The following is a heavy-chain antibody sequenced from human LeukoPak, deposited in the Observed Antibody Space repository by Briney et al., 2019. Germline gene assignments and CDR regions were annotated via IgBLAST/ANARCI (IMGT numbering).Heavy chain of an antibody. CDR3: ARDIRVGPHFGYFLY. D-gene: IGHD3-3*02. CDR2: INTNTGNP. CDR1: RYTFTSYA. Sequence: ASVKVSCKASRYTFTSYAMNWVRQAPGQGLEWMVWINTNTGNPTYAQGFTGRFVFSLDTSVSTAYLQISSLKAEDTAVYYCARDIRVGPHFGYFLYWGQGTLVTVSS. V-gene: IGHV7-4-1*02. J-gene: IGHJ1*01.